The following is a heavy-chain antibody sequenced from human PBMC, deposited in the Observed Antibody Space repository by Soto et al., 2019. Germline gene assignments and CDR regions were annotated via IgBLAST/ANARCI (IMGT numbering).Heavy chain of an antibody. Sequence: EVQLLESGGDLVQPGGSLRLSCAPSGFTFSRNSMTWVRQAPGKGLEWVSGISAGGDKSWHPDSVKGRFTISRDNSKNTVYLQMNSLRVDDTAVYFCSKWDGYGDYWGQGTLVTVSS. V-gene: IGHV3-23*01. CDR1: GFTFSRNS. D-gene: IGHD5-12*01. CDR3: SKWDGYGDY. J-gene: IGHJ4*02. CDR2: ISAGGDKS.